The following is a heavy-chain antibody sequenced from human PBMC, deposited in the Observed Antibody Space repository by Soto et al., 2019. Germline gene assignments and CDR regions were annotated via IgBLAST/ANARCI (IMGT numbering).Heavy chain of an antibody. Sequence: ASAKVSCKASGYTFTGYYMHWVRQAPGQGLEWMGWINPNSGGTNYAQKFQGRVTMTRDTSISTAYMELSRLRSDDTAVYYCARDRGYSSSWFWYNWFDPWGQGTLVTVSS. D-gene: IGHD6-13*01. V-gene: IGHV1-2*02. CDR1: GYTFTGYY. CDR3: ARDRGYSSSWFWYNWFDP. J-gene: IGHJ5*02. CDR2: INPNSGGT.